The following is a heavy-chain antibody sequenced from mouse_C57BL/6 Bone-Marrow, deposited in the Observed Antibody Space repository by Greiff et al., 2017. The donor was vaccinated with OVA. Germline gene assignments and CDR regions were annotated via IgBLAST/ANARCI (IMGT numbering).Heavy chain of an antibody. CDR1: GFTFSSYA. V-gene: IGHV5-4*01. Sequence: EVQVVESGGGLVKPGGSLKLSCAASGFTFSSYAMSWVRQTPEKRLEWVATISDGGSYTYYPDNVKGRFTISRDNAKNNLYLQMSHLKSEDTAMYYCARDRHYGSSYRYFDVWGTGTTVTVSS. J-gene: IGHJ1*03. D-gene: IGHD1-1*01. CDR2: ISDGGSYT. CDR3: ARDRHYGSSYRYFDV.